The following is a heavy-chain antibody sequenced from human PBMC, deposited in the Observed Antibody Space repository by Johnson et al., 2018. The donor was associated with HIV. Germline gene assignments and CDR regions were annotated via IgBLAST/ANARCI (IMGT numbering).Heavy chain of an antibody. Sequence: VQLVESGGDMVRPGGSLRLSCVASGFTFDDYGMSWVRQAPGKGLEWVSGFNWNGGSTRSAGSVKGRFTISRDNAKESLYLQMNSLGVEDTALYYCARALVGARGDDPFDVWGQGTMVTVSS. CDR2: FNWNGGST. V-gene: IGHV3-20*04. J-gene: IGHJ3*01. CDR1: GFTFDDYG. CDR3: ARALVGARGDDPFDV. D-gene: IGHD1-26*01.